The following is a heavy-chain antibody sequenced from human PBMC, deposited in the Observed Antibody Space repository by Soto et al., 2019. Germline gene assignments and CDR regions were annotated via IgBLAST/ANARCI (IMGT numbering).Heavy chain of an antibody. D-gene: IGHD1-26*01. CDR1: GWTFSSYS. CDR3: AREVSGSYYGPDDASDI. Sequence: GYLGLSSAPSGWTFSSYSMNWVRPAPGKGLEWVSSISSSSSYIYYADSVKGRFTISRDNAKNSLYLQMNSLRAEDTAVYYCAREVSGSYYGPDDASDIWCQGRMVTV. J-gene: IGHJ3*02. V-gene: IGHV3-21*01. CDR2: ISSSSSYI.